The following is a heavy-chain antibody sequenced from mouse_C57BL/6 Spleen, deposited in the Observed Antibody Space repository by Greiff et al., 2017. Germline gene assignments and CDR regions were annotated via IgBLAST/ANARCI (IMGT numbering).Heavy chain of an antibody. CDR3: ARSGLYYGTHVYFDV. CDR1: GYTFTSYW. D-gene: IGHD2-1*01. Sequence: QVQLQQSGAELAKPGASVKLSCKASGYTFTSYWMHWVKQRPGQGLEWIGDINPSSGYTKYNQKSKDKATLTADKSSSTASMQLRSLTYEDSAVYYCARSGLYYGTHVYFDVWGTGTTVTVSS. V-gene: IGHV1-7*01. CDR2: INPSSGYT. J-gene: IGHJ1*03.